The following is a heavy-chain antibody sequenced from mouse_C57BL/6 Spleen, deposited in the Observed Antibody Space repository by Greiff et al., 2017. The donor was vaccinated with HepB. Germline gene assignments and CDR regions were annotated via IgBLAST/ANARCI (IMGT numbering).Heavy chain of an antibody. Sequence: VQLQESGAELARPGASVKLSCKASGYTFTSYGISWVKQRTGQGLEWIGEIYPRSGNTYYNEKFKGKATLTADKSSSTAYMELRSLTSEDSAVYFCARYYDYDGVFDYWGQGTTLTVSS. V-gene: IGHV1-81*01. CDR1: GYTFTSYG. J-gene: IGHJ2*01. CDR2: IYPRSGNT. D-gene: IGHD2-4*01. CDR3: ARYYDYDGVFDY.